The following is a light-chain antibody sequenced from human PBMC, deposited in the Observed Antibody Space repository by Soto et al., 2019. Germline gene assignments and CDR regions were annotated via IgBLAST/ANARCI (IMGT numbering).Light chain of an antibody. V-gene: IGKV1-39*01. CDR2: SAS. CDR3: QQSFTIPWT. J-gene: IGKJ1*01. Sequence: DIQMTQSPSSLSASGGDRVTITCRASQYIGTYLNWYQLKPGKAPKLLMSSASRLQSGVASTFSGRGSGTDFTLTISRLQPGDFATYYCQQSFTIPWTFGQGTRVEIK. CDR1: QYIGTY.